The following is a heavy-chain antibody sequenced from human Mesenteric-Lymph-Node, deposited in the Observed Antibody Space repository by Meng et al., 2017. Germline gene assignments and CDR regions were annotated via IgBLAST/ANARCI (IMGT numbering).Heavy chain of an antibody. Sequence: QVRLVQAGAEVKQPGASVKVSCKASGYTFTSYGISWVRQAPGQGLEWMGWISAYNGNTNYAQKLQGRVTMTTDTSTSTAYMELRSLRSDDTAVYYCARRTRTYYYDSSGYYSGYFDYWGQGTLVTVSS. CDR2: ISAYNGNT. CDR1: GYTFTSYG. V-gene: IGHV1-18*01. J-gene: IGHJ4*02. D-gene: IGHD3-22*01. CDR3: ARRTRTYYYDSSGYYSGYFDY.